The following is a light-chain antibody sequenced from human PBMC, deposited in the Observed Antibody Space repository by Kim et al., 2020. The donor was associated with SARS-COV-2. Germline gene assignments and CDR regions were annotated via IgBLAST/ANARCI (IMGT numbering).Light chain of an antibody. V-gene: IGLV4-69*01. Sequence: LVLTQSPSASASLGASVKLTCTLSSGHSSYAIAWHQQQPEKGPRYLMKLNSDGSHSKGDGIPDRFSGSSSGAERYLTISSLQSEDEADYYCQTWGTGNVGFGVGTQLT. J-gene: IGLJ2*01. CDR2: LNSDGSH. CDR3: QTWGTGNVG. CDR1: SGHSSYA.